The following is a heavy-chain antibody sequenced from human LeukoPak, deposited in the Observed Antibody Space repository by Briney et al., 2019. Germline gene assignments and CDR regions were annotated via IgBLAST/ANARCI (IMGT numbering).Heavy chain of an antibody. CDR2: ISYDGSNK. CDR1: GFTFSSYW. CDR3: AKSGYNRFDY. V-gene: IGHV3-30*18. J-gene: IGHJ4*02. Sequence: GGSLRLSCAASGFTFSSYWMSWVRQAPGKGLEWVAVISYDGSNKYYADSVKGRFTISRDNSKNTLYLQMNSLRAEDTAVYYCAKSGYNRFDYWGQGTLVTVSS. D-gene: IGHD5-24*01.